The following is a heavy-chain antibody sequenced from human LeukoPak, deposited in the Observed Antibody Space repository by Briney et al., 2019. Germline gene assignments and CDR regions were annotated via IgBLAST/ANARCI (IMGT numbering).Heavy chain of an antibody. CDR3: ARTGAVAHHLYGMDV. Sequence: PSETLSLTCTVSGGSISSYYWSWIRQPPGKGLEGIGYIYYSGSTNYNPSLKSRVTQSVDTSKNQFSLKLSSVPAADTAVYYCARTGAVAHHLYGMDVWGQGTTVTVSS. CDR2: IYYSGST. CDR1: GGSISSYY. V-gene: IGHV4-59*08. D-gene: IGHD6-19*01. J-gene: IGHJ6*02.